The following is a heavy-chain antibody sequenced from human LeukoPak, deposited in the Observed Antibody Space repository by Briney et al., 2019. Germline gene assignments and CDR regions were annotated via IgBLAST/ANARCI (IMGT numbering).Heavy chain of an antibody. CDR1: GYTFTGYY. V-gene: IGHV1-2*02. CDR3: ARVAVLRFLEWLPEYYMDV. J-gene: IGHJ6*03. D-gene: IGHD3-3*01. CDR2: INPNSGGT. Sequence: ASVKVSCKASGYTFTGYYMHWVRQAPGQGLEWMGWINPNSGGTNYAQKFQGRVTMTRDTSISTAYMELSRLRSDDTAVYYCARVAVLRFLEWLPEYYMDVWGKGTTVTVSS.